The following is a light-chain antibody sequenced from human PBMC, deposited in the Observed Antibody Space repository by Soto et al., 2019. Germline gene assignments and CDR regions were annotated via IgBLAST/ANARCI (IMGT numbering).Light chain of an antibody. Sequence: QSVLTQPPSVSGAPGQRVTISCTESSSNIGAGYDVHWYQQLPGTAPKLLIHGNSNRPSGVPDRFSGSKSGTSASLAITGLQAEDEADYYCQSYDSSLSGYVFGTGTTVTV. V-gene: IGLV1-40*01. CDR3: QSYDSSLSGYV. CDR2: GNS. J-gene: IGLJ1*01. CDR1: SSNIGAGYD.